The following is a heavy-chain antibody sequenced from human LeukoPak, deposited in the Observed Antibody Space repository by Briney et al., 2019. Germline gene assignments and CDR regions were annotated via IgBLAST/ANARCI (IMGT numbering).Heavy chain of an antibody. CDR3: AREGVRSGELSLIDY. CDR2: IYYSGRT. D-gene: IGHD3-16*02. Sequence: PSETLSLTCTVSGDSISNTNYYWGWIRQPPGKGLEWIGSIYYSGRTYYNPSLKSRVTISIDTSKNQFSLKLSSVTAADTAVYYCAREGVRSGELSLIDYWGQGTLVTVSS. J-gene: IGHJ4*02. V-gene: IGHV4-39*07. CDR1: GDSISNTNYY.